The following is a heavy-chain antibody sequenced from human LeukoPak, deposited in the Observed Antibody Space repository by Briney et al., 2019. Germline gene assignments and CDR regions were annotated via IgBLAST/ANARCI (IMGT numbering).Heavy chain of an antibody. D-gene: IGHD3-22*01. J-gene: IGHJ4*02. CDR2: IYSGGST. CDR1: GFTVSNNY. V-gene: IGHV3-66*01. CDR3: AKDFSVYYYDSRVLDY. Sequence: GGSLRLSCAASGFTVSNNYMRWVRQAPGKGLEWVSLIYSGGSTYYADSVKGRFIISRDNSKNTLYLQMNRLRAEDTAVYYCAKDFSVYYYDSRVLDYWGQGTLVTVSS.